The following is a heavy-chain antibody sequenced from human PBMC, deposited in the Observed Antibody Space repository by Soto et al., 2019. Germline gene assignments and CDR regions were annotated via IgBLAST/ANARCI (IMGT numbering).Heavy chain of an antibody. CDR2: INPKSGGT. CDR1: GYTFTVYY. J-gene: IGHJ4*02. Sequence: QVQLVQSGAAVKKPGASVNVSCKASGYTFTVYYMHWVRQDPGQGLEWMGWINPKSGGTMYPQQFQGRVTMTWDTSISTAYMALTRLRSDDTAVYYCARDLAKGGGSAGFDYWGQGTLVTVSS. CDR3: ARDLAKGGGSAGFDY. D-gene: IGHD1-26*01. V-gene: IGHV1-2*02.